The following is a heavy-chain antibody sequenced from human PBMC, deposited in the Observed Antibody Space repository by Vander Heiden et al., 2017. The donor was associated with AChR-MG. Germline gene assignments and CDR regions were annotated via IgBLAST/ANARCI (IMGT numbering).Heavy chain of an antibody. CDR2: ISSSGSTI. V-gene: IGHV3-48*03. CDR1: GFTFSSYE. CDR3: ARESPASMDAFDI. Sequence: EVQLVESGGGLVQPGGCLRLFCAASGFTFSSYERNWVRQAPGKGLEWVSYISSSGSTIYYADSVKGRFTISRDNAKNSLYLQMNSLRAEDTAVYYCARESPASMDAFDIWGQGTMVTVSS. J-gene: IGHJ3*02.